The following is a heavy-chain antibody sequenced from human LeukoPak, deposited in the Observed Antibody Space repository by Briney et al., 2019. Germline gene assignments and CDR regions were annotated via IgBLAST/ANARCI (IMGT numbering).Heavy chain of an antibody. J-gene: IGHJ4*02. CDR3: ARGLWSAHRREYYFDS. V-gene: IGHV1-46*02. D-gene: IGHD3-3*01. Sequence: ASVKVSCKASGYTFNNYYMYWVRQAPGQGLEWMGMINPSGGGTSYAQNYQARVTITRDASASTAYMELSSLTSEDTAVYFCARGLWSAHRREYYFDSWGQGTLVTVSS. CDR2: INPSGGGT. CDR1: GYTFNNYY.